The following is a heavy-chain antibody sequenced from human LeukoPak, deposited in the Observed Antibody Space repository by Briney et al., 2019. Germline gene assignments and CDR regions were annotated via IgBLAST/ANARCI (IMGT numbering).Heavy chain of an antibody. CDR1: GYSFTSYW. CDR2: VYPGDSNA. V-gene: IGHV5-51*01. J-gene: IGHJ6*03. Sequence: GESLKISCKGSGYSFTSYWIGWVRQMPGKGLEWMGIVYPGDSNARYSPSFQGRVTISADKSITTAYLQWSSLKASDTAMYYCARRKSYSSSARYYASYYMDVWGKGTTVTVSS. CDR3: ARRKSYSSSARYYASYYMDV. D-gene: IGHD6-6*01.